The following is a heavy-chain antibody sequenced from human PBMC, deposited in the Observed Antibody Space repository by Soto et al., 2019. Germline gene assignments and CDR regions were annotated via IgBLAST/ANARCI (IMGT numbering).Heavy chain of an antibody. CDR1: GVSVSGNSAA. D-gene: IGHD3-16*01. Sequence: RTLSLPCAISGVSVSGNSAAWNWTRQSPWTGLEWLGRTYYRSRWYNDYAVSVQSRITVTADTSNNQFSLHLNSLTPEDTAVYYCAREFAYYVSSDSYFDYWGQGALVTVSS. CDR3: AREFAYYVSSDSYFDY. V-gene: IGHV6-1*01. J-gene: IGHJ4*02. CDR2: TYYRSRWYN.